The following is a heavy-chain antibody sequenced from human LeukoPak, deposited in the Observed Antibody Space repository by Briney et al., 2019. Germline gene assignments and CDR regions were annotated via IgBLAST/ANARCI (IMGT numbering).Heavy chain of an antibody. CDR1: GFTFSSYS. D-gene: IGHD4-17*01. CDR3: ARGHTAVTRHFDF. Sequence: PGGSLRLSCAASGFTFSSYSMNWVRQAPGKGLEWVSSISSSSSYIYYADSVKGRFTISRDNSKNTLYLQMNSLRAEDTAVYYCARGHTAVTRHFDFWGQGTLVTVSS. J-gene: IGHJ4*02. CDR2: ISSSSSYI. V-gene: IGHV3-21*01.